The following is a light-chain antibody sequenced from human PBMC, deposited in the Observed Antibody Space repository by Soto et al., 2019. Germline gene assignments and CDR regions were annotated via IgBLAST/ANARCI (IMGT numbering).Light chain of an antibody. CDR3: QQYNNWPKT. CDR2: GAS. V-gene: IGKV3-15*01. CDR1: QSINNN. Sequence: EIVMTQSPATLSVSPGERATLSCRASQSINNNLAWYQQKPGQAPRLLIYGASARATGIPARFSGSGSGTEFTLTISSLQSEDVAVYYCQQYNNWPKTFGQGTKVDI. J-gene: IGKJ1*01.